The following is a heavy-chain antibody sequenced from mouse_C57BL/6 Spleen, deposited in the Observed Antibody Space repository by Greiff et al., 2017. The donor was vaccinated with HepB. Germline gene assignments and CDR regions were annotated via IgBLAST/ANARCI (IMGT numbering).Heavy chain of an antibody. J-gene: IGHJ4*01. CDR1: GYTFTSYW. CDR3: AREWGLRLRYYAMDY. Sequence: VKLQQPGAELVKPGASVKMSCKASGYTFTSYWITWVKQRPGQGLEWIGDIYPGSGSTNYNEKFKSKATLTVDTSSSTAYMQLSSLTSEDSAVYYCAREWGLRLRYYAMDYWGQGTSVTVSS. D-gene: IGHD3-2*02. V-gene: IGHV1-55*01. CDR2: IYPGSGST.